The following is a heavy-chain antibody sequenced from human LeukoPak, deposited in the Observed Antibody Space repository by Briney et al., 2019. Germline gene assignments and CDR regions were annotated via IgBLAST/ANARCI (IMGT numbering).Heavy chain of an antibody. CDR3: AREGDYYDSSGYID. Sequence: PSETLSLTCAVSGGSISSSYWWSWIRQPPGKGLEWIGEIYHSGSTNYNLSLKSRVTISVDKSKNQFSLKLNSVTAADTAVYYCAREGDYYDSSGYIDWGQGTLVTVSS. CDR1: GGSISSSYW. V-gene: IGHV4-4*02. CDR2: IYHSGST. J-gene: IGHJ4*02. D-gene: IGHD3-22*01.